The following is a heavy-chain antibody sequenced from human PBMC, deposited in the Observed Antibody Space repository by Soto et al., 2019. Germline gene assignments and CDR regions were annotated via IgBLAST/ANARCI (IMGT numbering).Heavy chain of an antibody. J-gene: IGHJ4*02. Sequence: EVQLVESGGGLVQPGGSLRLSCAASGFTVSSKYMSWVRQAPGKGLEWVSVIYTGGSTYYADSVKGRFTISRDNSKNTLYLKMNSLRDDATAVYYCVRDPWDYWGQGTLVTVSS. CDR1: GFTVSSKY. CDR3: VRDPWDY. V-gene: IGHV3-66*01. CDR2: IYTGGST.